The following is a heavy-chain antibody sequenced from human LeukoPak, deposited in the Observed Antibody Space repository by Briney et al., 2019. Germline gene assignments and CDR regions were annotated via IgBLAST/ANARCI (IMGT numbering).Heavy chain of an antibody. CDR2: IDNRGST. J-gene: IGHJ5*02. CDR1: GGSISSGSYY. CDR3: ARDWGRYSGYDYNWFDP. D-gene: IGHD5-12*01. V-gene: IGHV4-61*01. Sequence: SETLSLTCTVSGGSISSGSYYWSWIRQPPGKGLEWIGYIDNRGSTNYNPSLKSRVTISVDTSKNQFSLKLTAVTAADTAIYYCARDWGRYSGYDYNWFDPWGQGTLVTVSS.